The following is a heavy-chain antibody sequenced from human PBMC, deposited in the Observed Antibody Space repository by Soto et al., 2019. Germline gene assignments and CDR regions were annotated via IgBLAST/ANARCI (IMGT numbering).Heavy chain of an antibody. V-gene: IGHV3-48*02. CDR1: GFTFSTDS. CDR2: ISTSGATR. D-gene: IGHD6-19*01. J-gene: IGHJ4*02. CDR3: ARFFGSGFDY. Sequence: EVQLVESGGGLVQPGGSLRLSCVASGFTFSTDSMNLVRQAPGKGLEWVAHISTSGATRYYEDSVKGRFTISRDNAKTSLYLQMDSLRNEDTAVYYCARFFGSGFDYWGQGTLVTVSS.